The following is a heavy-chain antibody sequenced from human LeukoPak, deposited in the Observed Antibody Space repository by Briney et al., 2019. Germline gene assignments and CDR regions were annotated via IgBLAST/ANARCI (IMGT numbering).Heavy chain of an antibody. D-gene: IGHD6-13*01. CDR3: ARAKFSSSWYEGDDAFDV. CDR1: GFTFSSYG. CDR2: IWYDGSKS. V-gene: IGHV3-33*01. Sequence: GGSLRLSCAVSGFTFSSYGMVWVRQAPGKGLEWVAFIWYDGSKSYYADSVKGRFTISRDNSKNSLYLQMNSLRAEDTALYSCARAKFSSSWYEGDDAFDVWGLGTMVTVSS. J-gene: IGHJ3*01.